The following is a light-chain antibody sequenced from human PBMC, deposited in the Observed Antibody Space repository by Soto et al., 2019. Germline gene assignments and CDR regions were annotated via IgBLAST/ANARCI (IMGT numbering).Light chain of an antibody. CDR3: CSYAGSSTPYV. Sequence: QSALTQPASVSGSPGQSITISCTGTSSDVGSYNLVSWYQQHPGKAPRLMIYAGSKRPSGVSNRFSGSKSGNTASLTISGLQAEDEADYYCCSYAGSSTPYVFGTGTKVTVL. CDR1: SSDVGSYNL. CDR2: AGS. V-gene: IGLV2-23*01. J-gene: IGLJ1*01.